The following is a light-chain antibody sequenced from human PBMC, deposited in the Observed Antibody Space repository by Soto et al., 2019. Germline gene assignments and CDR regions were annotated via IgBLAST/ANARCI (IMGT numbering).Light chain of an antibody. J-gene: IGKJ1*01. CDR3: QEYGSSPRT. Sequence: EIVLTQSPGTLSLSPGERATLSCRASQSVSTNFVAWYQQKSGQAPRLLIYGASSRATGIPDRFSGSGSGTDVTLTISRLEPEDFAVYYCQEYGSSPRTFGQGKKVEI. CDR1: QSVSTNF. V-gene: IGKV3-20*01. CDR2: GAS.